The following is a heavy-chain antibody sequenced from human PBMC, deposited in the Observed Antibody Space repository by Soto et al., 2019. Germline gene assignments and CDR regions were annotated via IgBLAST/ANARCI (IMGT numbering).Heavy chain of an antibody. J-gene: IGHJ3*02. CDR1: GFTFDDYA. CDR2: ISWNSGSI. D-gene: IGHD6-19*01. V-gene: IGHV3-9*01. Sequence: VQLVESGGGLVQPGRSLRLSCAASGFTFDDYAMHWVRQAPGKGLEWVSGISWNSGSIGYADSVKGRFTISRDNAKNSLYLQMNSLRAEDTALYYCAKDGRTVAGTFDAFDIWGQGTMVTVSS. CDR3: AKDGRTVAGTFDAFDI.